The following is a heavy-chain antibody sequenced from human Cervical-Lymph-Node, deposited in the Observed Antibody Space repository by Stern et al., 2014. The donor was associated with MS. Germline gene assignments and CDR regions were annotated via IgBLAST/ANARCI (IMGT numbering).Heavy chain of an antibody. J-gene: IGHJ4*02. V-gene: IGHV1-69*01. Sequence: MQLVESGAEVKKPGSSVKVSCKASGGTFSNYAISWVRQAPGQGLEWMGWIIPIFGTANYAQKFQERVTIPADESTSTTYMELSSLRSEDTAVYYCASLLGRIAVASVDYWGQGTLVTVSS. CDR3: ASLLGRIAVASVDY. D-gene: IGHD6-19*01. CDR1: GGTFSNYA. CDR2: IIPIFGTA.